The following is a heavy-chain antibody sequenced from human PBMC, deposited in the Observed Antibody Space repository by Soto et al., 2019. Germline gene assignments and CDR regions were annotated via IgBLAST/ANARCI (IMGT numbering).Heavy chain of an antibody. V-gene: IGHV3-23*01. CDR1: GFTFSSYS. CDR3: AKNEGYSSGWYLD. J-gene: IGHJ4*02. CDR2: ISGSGGST. D-gene: IGHD6-19*01. Sequence: GGSLRLSCAASGFTFSSYSMSWVRQAPGKGLEWVSAISGSGGSTYNADSVKGRFTISRDNSKNTLYLQMNSLRAEDTAVYYCAKNEGYSSGWYLDWGQGTLVTVSS.